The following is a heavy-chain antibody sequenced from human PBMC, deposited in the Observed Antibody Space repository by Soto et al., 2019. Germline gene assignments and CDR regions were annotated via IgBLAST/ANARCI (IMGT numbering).Heavy chain of an antibody. CDR3: ARVGGYCSSTSCYTEDYYYYYGMDV. J-gene: IGHJ6*02. D-gene: IGHD2-2*02. CDR2: IYYSGST. Sequence: SETLSLTCTVSGGSIRSGGYYWSWVRQSPRRGLEWIGNIYYSGSTYYNPSLKSRLTISVDTSKNQFSLNLSSVTAADTAVYYCARVGGYCSSTSCYTEDYYYYYGMDVWGQGTTVTVSS. CDR1: GGSIRSGGYY. V-gene: IGHV4-31*03.